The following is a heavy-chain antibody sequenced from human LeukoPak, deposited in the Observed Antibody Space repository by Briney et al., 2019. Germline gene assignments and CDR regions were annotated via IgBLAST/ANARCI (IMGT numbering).Heavy chain of an antibody. V-gene: IGHV1-69*04. J-gene: IGHJ4*02. Sequence: ASVKVSCKASGGTFSSYAISWVRQAPGQGLEWMGRIIPILGIANYAQKFQGRVTITADKSTSTAYMELRSLRSDDTAVYYCARTTYYYDSSGYFLFDYWGQGTLVTVSS. CDR3: ARTTYYYDSSGYFLFDY. D-gene: IGHD3-22*01. CDR2: IIPILGIA. CDR1: GGTFSSYA.